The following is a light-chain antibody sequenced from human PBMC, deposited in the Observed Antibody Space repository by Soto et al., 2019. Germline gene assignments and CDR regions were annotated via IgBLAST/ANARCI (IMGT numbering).Light chain of an antibody. CDR3: QQYNSYLWT. CDR1: QSISSW. J-gene: IGKJ1*01. Sequence: DIRMTKSPSTLSASVGDRVTITCRASQSISSWLAWYQQKPGKAPKLLIYDASSLESGVPSRFSGSGSETEFTLTICSLQPDDFATYYCQQYNSYLWTSCQGSKVAIK. CDR2: DAS. V-gene: IGKV1-5*01.